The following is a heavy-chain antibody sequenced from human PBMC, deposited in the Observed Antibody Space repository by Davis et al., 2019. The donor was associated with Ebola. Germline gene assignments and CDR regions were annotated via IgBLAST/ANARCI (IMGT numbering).Heavy chain of an antibody. CDR3: ARENYRRLDY. D-gene: IGHD3-16*02. CDR2: IWFDGSQT. J-gene: IGHJ4*02. CDR1: GFTFSSYG. Sequence: GESLKISCVASGFTFSSYGMHWVRQAPGKGLEWVAVIWFDGSQTYYADSVKGRFTISRDNSNNTLYVQMNSLRAEDAAVYYCARENYRRLDYWGQGTLVTGSS. V-gene: IGHV3-33*08.